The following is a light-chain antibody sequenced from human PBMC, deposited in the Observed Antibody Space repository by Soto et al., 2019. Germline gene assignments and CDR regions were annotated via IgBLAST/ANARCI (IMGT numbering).Light chain of an antibody. Sequence: EIVLTQSPGTLSLSPGERATLACRASQSVSNNYLAWYQQKPGQAPRLLISAASNRATGIPDRFSGSGSGTDFTLTISRLEPEDFAVYYCQQFGRSPRTFGQGTKVEIK. J-gene: IGKJ1*01. CDR3: QQFGRSPRT. CDR1: QSVSNNY. CDR2: AAS. V-gene: IGKV3-20*01.